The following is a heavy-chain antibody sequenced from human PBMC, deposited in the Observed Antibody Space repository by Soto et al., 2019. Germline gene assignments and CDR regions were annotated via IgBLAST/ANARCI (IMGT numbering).Heavy chain of an antibody. CDR1: GCTFTDYW. CDR3: ARVRIRDSAMVDFDY. Sequence: GESLKISCKGSGCTFTDYWISWVRQMPGKGLEWVGRLDPKDSYTDYSPSFQGHVSIPSDQSLNTAHLRWSSLKTSDTAIYYCARVRIRDSAMVDFDYWGQGTLVTVSS. CDR2: LDPKDSYT. D-gene: IGHD5-18*01. J-gene: IGHJ4*02. V-gene: IGHV5-10-1*01.